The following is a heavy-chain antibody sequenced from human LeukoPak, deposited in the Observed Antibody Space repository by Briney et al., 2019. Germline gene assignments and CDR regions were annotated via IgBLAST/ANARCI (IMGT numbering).Heavy chain of an antibody. CDR1: GGTFSSYA. J-gene: IGHJ4*02. CDR2: IIPIFGTA. D-gene: IGHD3-22*01. Sequence: SVKVSCKASGGTFSSYAISWVRQAPGQGPEWMGGIIPIFGTANYAQKFQGRVTITADESTSTAYMELSSLRSEDTAVYYCAREKDYYDSSGIWDYWGQGTLVTVSS. V-gene: IGHV1-69*13. CDR3: AREKDYYDSSGIWDY.